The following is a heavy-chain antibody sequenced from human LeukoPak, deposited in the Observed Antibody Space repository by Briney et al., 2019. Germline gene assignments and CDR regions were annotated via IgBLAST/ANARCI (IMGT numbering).Heavy chain of an antibody. D-gene: IGHD2-15*01. Sequence: GTSLRLSCAASGFIFSNYGMHWIRQAPGKGLEWVAILWSDDSHEYYIESVKGRFTISRDISRSTLYLQMNSLRAEDTAVYYCARGRGCSGGTCYFDCWGQGTLVTVSS. J-gene: IGHJ4*02. V-gene: IGHV3-33*01. CDR2: LWSDDSHE. CDR1: GFIFSNYG. CDR3: ARGRGCSGGTCYFDC.